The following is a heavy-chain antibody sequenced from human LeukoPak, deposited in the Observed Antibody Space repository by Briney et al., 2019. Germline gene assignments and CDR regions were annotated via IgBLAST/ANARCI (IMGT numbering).Heavy chain of an antibody. V-gene: IGHV4-4*07. J-gene: IGHJ5*02. CDR2: IYTSGST. D-gene: IGHD2-15*01. Sequence: PSETLSLTCTVSGGSISSYYWSWIRQPAGTGLEWIGRIYTSGSTNYNPSLKRRVTMSVDTSKNQLTLTLSSVTAADTAVYYCARDNIVVVVAATPFSHWFDPWGQGTLVTVSP. CDR3: ARDNIVVVVAATPFSHWFDP. CDR1: GGSISSYY.